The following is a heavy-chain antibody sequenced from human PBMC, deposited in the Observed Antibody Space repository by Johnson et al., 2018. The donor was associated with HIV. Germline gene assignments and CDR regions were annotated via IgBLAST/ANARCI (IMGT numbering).Heavy chain of an antibody. D-gene: IGHD4-17*01. V-gene: IGHV3-48*02. J-gene: IGHJ3*02. CDR3: AKDIATTTDAFDI. CDR1: GFTLSSYW. CDR2: ISSSGSTI. Sequence: VQLVESGGGLVQPGGSLRLSCAASGFTLSSYWMHWVRQVPGKGPVWVSYISSSGSTIYYADSVKGRFTISRDNAKNSLYLQMNSLRDEDTALYYCAKDIATTTDAFDIWGQGTMVTVSS.